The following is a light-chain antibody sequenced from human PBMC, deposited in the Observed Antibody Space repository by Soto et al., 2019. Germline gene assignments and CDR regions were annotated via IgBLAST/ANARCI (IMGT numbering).Light chain of an antibody. CDR1: QSISSW. J-gene: IGKJ4*01. Sequence: DIQMTQSTSSLSASVGDRVTITCRASQSISSWLAWYQQKPGKAPKLLIYKASSLESGVPSRFSGSGSGTEFTLTISSLQPDDFATYYCQQYNSYSFTFGGGTKVEIK. V-gene: IGKV1-5*03. CDR3: QQYNSYSFT. CDR2: KAS.